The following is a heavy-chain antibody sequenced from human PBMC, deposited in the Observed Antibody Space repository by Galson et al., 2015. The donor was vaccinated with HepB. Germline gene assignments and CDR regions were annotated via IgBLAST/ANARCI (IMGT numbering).Heavy chain of an antibody. CDR2: ISRSSNYI. CDR3: ARQVGIGSGSTDY. CDR1: GFTFSSYT. J-gene: IGHJ4*02. Sequence: LRLSCAASGFTFSSYTMDWVRQAPGKGLEWVSSISRSSNYIFYTDSVNGRFTISRDNAKNSLYLQMNSLRAEDTAVYYCARQVGIGSGSTDYWGQGTLVSVSS. D-gene: IGHD1-26*01. V-gene: IGHV3-21*06.